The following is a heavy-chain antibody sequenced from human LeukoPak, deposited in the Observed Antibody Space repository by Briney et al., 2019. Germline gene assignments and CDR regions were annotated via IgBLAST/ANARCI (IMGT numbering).Heavy chain of an antibody. V-gene: IGHV1-2*02. CDR3: ARDLFYSVSGTYYNVGRVFNY. Sequence: GASVKVSCKASGFTFTGYYMHWVRQAPGQGLEWMGWINPNSGGTNYAQKFQGRVTMTRDTSITTAYMEPTSLRSDDTAVYYCARDLFYSVSGTYYNVGRVFNYWGQGTLVTVSS. J-gene: IGHJ4*02. CDR2: INPNSGGT. CDR1: GFTFTGYY. D-gene: IGHD3-10*01.